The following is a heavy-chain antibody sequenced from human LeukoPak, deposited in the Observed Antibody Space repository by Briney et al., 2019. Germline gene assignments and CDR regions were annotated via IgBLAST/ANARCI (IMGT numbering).Heavy chain of an antibody. CDR1: GYTFTGYY. J-gene: IGHJ5*02. CDR3: AREKEMATIIHGDWFDP. V-gene: IGHV1-2*06. Sequence: ASVKVSCKASGYTFTGYYMHWVRQAPGQGLEWMGRINPNGGGTNYAQKFQGRVTVTRDTSISTAYMELSRLRSDDTAVYYCAREKEMATIIHGDWFDPWGQGTLVTVSS. CDR2: INPNGGGT. D-gene: IGHD5-24*01.